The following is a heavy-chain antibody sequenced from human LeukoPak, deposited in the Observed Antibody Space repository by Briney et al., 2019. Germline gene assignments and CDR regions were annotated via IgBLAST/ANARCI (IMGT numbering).Heavy chain of an antibody. CDR3: ARDLDTMTYYYYMDV. Sequence: PGGSLRLSCAASGFSFSIYWMSWIRQTPGKGLEYVANIESNGGDKYYVDSVKGRFTISRDNAKNSLYLQMNSLRAEDTAVYYCARDLDTMTYYYYMDVWGKGTTATISS. CDR1: GFSFSIYW. J-gene: IGHJ6*03. CDR2: IESNGGDK. V-gene: IGHV3-7*01. D-gene: IGHD3-22*01.